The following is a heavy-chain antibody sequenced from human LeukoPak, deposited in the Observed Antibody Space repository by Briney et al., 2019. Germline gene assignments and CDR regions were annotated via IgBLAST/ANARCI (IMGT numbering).Heavy chain of an antibody. Sequence: GGSLRLSCAASGFTSSSYAMSWVRQAPGKGLEWVSAISGSGDSTYYADSVKGRFTISRDNSKNTLSLQMNSLRAEDTAVYSCARSGPLGYCTSTSCYAVDHWGQGTLVTVSS. D-gene: IGHD2-2*01. CDR2: ISGSGDST. CDR1: GFTSSSYA. J-gene: IGHJ4*02. CDR3: ARSGPLGYCTSTSCYAVDH. V-gene: IGHV3-23*01.